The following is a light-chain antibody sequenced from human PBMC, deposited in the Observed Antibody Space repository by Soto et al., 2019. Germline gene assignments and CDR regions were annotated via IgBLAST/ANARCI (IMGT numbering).Light chain of an antibody. CDR3: QQRTNWPIT. J-gene: IGKJ5*01. CDR1: QSVSTY. V-gene: IGKV3-11*01. CDR2: DAS. Sequence: IVLTQSPATLSFSPGERATLSCRASQSVSTYLAWYQQKPGQAPRLLIYDASNRATGIPARFSGSGSGTDFTLTIRRLEPEDFSVYYCQQRTNWPITFGQGTRLEI.